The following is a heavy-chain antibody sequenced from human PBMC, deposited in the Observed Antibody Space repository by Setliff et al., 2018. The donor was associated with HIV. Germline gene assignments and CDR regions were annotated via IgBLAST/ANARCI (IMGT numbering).Heavy chain of an antibody. CDR1: GFTFANYA. Sequence: GGSLRLSCAASGFTFANYAMTWVRQAPGKGLEWVSTIANGINTYYADSVKGRFTISRDNSKNTVYLQMNSLRAEDTAVYYCAKTSNTGYLFCSDYWGQGTLVTSPQ. V-gene: IGHV3-23*01. CDR3: AKTSNTGYLFCSDY. D-gene: IGHD3-9*01. J-gene: IGHJ4*02. CDR2: IANGINT.